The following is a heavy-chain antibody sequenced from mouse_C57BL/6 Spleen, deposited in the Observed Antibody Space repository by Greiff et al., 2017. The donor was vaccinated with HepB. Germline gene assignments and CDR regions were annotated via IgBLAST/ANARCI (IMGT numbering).Heavy chain of an antibody. CDR1: GFTFSDYY. CDR2: INYDGSST. V-gene: IGHV5-16*01. Sequence: DVKLVESEGGLVQPGSSMKLSCTASGFTFSDYYMAWVRQVPEKGLEWVANINYDGSSTYYLDSLKSRFIISRDNAKNILYLQMSSLKSEDTATYYCARARAGFDYWGQGTTLTVSS. J-gene: IGHJ2*01. CDR3: ARARAGFDY.